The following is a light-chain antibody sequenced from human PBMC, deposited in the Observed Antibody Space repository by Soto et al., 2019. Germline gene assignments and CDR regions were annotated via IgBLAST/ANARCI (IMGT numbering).Light chain of an antibody. CDR3: QQYYSPPV. CDR2: WAS. V-gene: IGKV4-1*01. J-gene: IGKJ4*01. Sequence: DIVMTQSPDSLTVSLGERATINCKSSQSVLSSSNSKNYLAWYQQKAGQPPKLLIYWASTRESGVPDRFSGSGSGTDFTLTISSLQAEDVAVYYCQQYYSPPVFGGGTKVEIK. CDR1: QSVLSSSNSKNY.